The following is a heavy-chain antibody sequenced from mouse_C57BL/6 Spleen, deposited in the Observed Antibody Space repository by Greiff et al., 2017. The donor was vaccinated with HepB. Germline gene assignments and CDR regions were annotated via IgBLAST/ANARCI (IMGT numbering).Heavy chain of an antibody. Sequence: EVHLVESGGGLVKPGGSLKLSCAASGFTFSSYAMSWVRQTPEKRLEWVATISDGGSYTYYPDNVKGRFTISRDNAKNNLYLQMSHLKSEDTAMYYCARDSYDGTTGAMDYWVQGTSVTVSS. D-gene: IGHD2-3*01. CDR1: GFTFSSYA. J-gene: IGHJ4*01. CDR2: ISDGGSYT. V-gene: IGHV5-4*01. CDR3: ARDSYDGTTGAMDY.